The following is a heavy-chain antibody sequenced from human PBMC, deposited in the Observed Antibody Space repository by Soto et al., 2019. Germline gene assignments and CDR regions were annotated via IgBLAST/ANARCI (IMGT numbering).Heavy chain of an antibody. Sequence: QVQLQESGTGLVKPSETLSLTCTVSGGSVSSGSYYWSWIRQPPGKGLEWIGYSYYSGSTIYNPCLKSRVTISVVKSKNQFSLKLSSVTAADTAVYYCARDFLGWNYFDYWGQGTLVTVSS. J-gene: IGHJ4*02. CDR3: ARDFLGWNYFDY. D-gene: IGHD6-19*01. CDR2: SYYSGST. CDR1: GGSVSSGSYY. V-gene: IGHV4-61*01.